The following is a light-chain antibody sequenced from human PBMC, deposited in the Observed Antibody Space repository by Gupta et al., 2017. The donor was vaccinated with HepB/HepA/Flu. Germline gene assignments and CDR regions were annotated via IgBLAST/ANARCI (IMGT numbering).Light chain of an antibody. CDR3: CSYSGSSTHVV. V-gene: IGLV2-23*02. CDR2: EVS. Sequence: QSALTQPAPVSGSPGQSINISCTGTSSDVGSYKLVSWYQQHPGKAPKLMIYEVSKRPSWVSNRFSGSTSCNTASLTISGLQAEDEADYYCCSYSGSSTHVVFCGGTKLTVL. CDR1: SSDVGSYKL. J-gene: IGLJ2*01.